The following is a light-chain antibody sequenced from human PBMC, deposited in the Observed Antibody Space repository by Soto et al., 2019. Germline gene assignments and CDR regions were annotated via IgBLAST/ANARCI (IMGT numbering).Light chain of an antibody. CDR1: SSDAGDFTY. J-gene: IGLJ2*01. V-gene: IGLV2-8*01. Sequence: QSVLTQPPSASGSPGQSVTISCTGTSSDAGDFTYVSWHQQHPGKAPKLLLYDFTKRPSGVPDRFSGSKSGNTASLTVSGLQTEDEADYYCSSYTGNNNVLFGAGTKLTVL. CDR3: SSYTGNNNVL. CDR2: DFT.